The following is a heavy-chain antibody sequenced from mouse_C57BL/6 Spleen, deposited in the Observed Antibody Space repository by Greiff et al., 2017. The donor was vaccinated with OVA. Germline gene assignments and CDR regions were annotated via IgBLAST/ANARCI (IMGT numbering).Heavy chain of an antibody. CDR2: IDPNSGGT. CDR1: GYTFTSYW. CDR3: ARGGFDDGYYFPFAY. Sequence: QVQLQQPGAELVKPGASVKLSCKASGYTFTSYWMHWVKQRPGRGLEWIGRIDPNSGGTKYTEKFKGKATLTVDKPSSTAYMQLSSLTSEDSAVYYCARGGFDDGYYFPFAYWGQGTPVTVSA. D-gene: IGHD2-3*01. V-gene: IGHV1-72*01. J-gene: IGHJ3*01.